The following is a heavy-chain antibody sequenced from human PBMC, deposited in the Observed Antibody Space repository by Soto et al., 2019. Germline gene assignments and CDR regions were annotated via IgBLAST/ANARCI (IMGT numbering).Heavy chain of an antibody. CDR3: AAGGGLPRYY. V-gene: IGHV4-30-2*01. CDR1: GGSISSGGYS. CDR2: IYHSGST. Sequence: QLQLQESGSGLVKPSQTLSLTCAVSGGSISSGGYSWSWIRQPPGKGLEWIGYIYHSGSTNYNPPLKSRVTRSVDRSKNQFSLKLSSVTAADTAVYYCAAGGGLPRYYWGQGTLVTVSS. D-gene: IGHD1-26*01. J-gene: IGHJ4*02.